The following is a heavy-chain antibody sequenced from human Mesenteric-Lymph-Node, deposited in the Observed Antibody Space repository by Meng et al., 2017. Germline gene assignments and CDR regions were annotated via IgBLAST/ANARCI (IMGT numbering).Heavy chain of an antibody. CDR1: GGSISISTW. J-gene: IGHJ5*02. CDR2: IYHSGGT. CDR3: ARVAAAGNEWFDP. Sequence: QLQLPESGPGLGKPSGNLSLTCAVSGGSISISTWWSWVRQPPGKGLEWIGEIYHSGGTNYNPSLRGRVTISLDKSKNQFSLTLRSVTAADTAVYYCARVAAAGNEWFDPWGQGTLVTVSS. D-gene: IGHD6-13*01. V-gene: IGHV4-4*02.